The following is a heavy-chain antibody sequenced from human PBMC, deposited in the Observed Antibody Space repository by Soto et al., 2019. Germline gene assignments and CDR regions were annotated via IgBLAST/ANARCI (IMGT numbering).Heavy chain of an antibody. Sequence: GASVKVSCKASGYTFTSYGISWVRQAPGQGLEWMGWISAYNGNTNYAQKLQGRVTMTTDTSTSTAYMELRSLRSDDTAVYYCARVPDPSLRVRRFDYWGQGTLVTVSS. V-gene: IGHV1-18*01. D-gene: IGHD4-17*01. CDR2: ISAYNGNT. J-gene: IGHJ4*02. CDR1: GYTFTSYG. CDR3: ARVPDPSLRVRRFDY.